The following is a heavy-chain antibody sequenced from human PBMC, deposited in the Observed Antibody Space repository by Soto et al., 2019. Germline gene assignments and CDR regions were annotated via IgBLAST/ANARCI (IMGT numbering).Heavy chain of an antibody. CDR1: GGTFTTSA. CDR3: ARDRPRENYGGNYYYEMDV. CDR2: IIPIFSTA. J-gene: IGHJ6*02. D-gene: IGHD4-17*01. V-gene: IGHV1-69*12. Sequence: QVQLVQSGAEVKKPGSSVKVSCKASGGTFTTSAISWVRQAPGQGLEWMGGIIPIFSTADYAQKFQGRVTINADESTTKDYMELSSLRSEDTAVYYCARDRPRENYGGNYYYEMDVWGQGTTVTVSS.